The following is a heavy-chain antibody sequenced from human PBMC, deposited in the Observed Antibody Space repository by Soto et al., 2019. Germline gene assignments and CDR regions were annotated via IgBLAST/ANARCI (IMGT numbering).Heavy chain of an antibody. D-gene: IGHD2-15*01. V-gene: IGHV3-48*01. J-gene: IGHJ4*02. Sequence: EVQLVESGGGLVQPGGSLRLSCAASGFTFSTYNMNWVRQAPGKGLEWVSYIRGSGAIYYADSVQGRFTMSRDNAKNSLYLQMNSLRAEDTAVYYCARDFLRGYGPDYRGQGTLVTVSS. CDR3: ARDFLRGYGPDY. CDR1: GFTFSTYN. CDR2: IRGSGAI.